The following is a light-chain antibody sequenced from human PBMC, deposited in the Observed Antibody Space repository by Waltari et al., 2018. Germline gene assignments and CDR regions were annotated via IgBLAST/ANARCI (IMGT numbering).Light chain of an antibody. V-gene: IGLV2-23*02. J-gene: IGLJ3*02. CDR3: SSHTSDLSWL. CDR1: SSHVGRSNR. CDR2: EVN. Sequence: QSALTQPASVSGSPGQSITISRTATSSHVGRSNRVPWFQQNPGEVPKLMIYEVNKRPSGVADRFSGSKSGNTATLTISGLQAEDEADYYCSSHTSDLSWLFGGGTKVTVL.